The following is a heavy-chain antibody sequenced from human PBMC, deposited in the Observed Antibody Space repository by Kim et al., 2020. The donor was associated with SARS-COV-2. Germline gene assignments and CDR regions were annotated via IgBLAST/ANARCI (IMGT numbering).Heavy chain of an antibody. J-gene: IGHJ6*02. D-gene: IGHD6-6*01. V-gene: IGHV5-51*01. Sequence: GESLKISCKGSGYSFTSYWIGWVRQMPGKGLEWMGIIYPGDSDTRYSPSFQDQVTISADKSISTAYLQWSSLKASDTAMYYCARSPSSSFLSVYYGMDVWGQGTTVTVSS. CDR2: IYPGDSDT. CDR1: GYSFTSYW. CDR3: ARSPSSSFLSVYYGMDV.